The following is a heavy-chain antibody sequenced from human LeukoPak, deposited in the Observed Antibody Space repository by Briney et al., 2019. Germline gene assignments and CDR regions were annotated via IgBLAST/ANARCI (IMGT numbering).Heavy chain of an antibody. V-gene: IGHV4-59*01. J-gene: IGHJ5*02. CDR2: IYYSGST. Sequence: SETLSLTCTVSGGSISSYYWSWIRQPPGKGLEWIGYIYYSGSTNYNTSLKSRVTISVDTSKNQFSLKLSSVTAADTAVYYCATTRMVRGVIGTWFDPWGQGTLVTVSS. CDR3: ATTRMVRGVIGTWFDP. D-gene: IGHD3-10*01. CDR1: GGSISSYY.